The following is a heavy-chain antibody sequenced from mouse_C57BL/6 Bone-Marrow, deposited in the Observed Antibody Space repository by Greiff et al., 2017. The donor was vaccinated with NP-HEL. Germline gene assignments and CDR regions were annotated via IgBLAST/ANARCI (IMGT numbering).Heavy chain of an antibody. CDR2: IYPGDGDT. D-gene: IGHD2-12*01. CDR1: GYAFSSSW. CDR3: ARRYDRTLTGYFDV. V-gene: IGHV1-82*01. J-gene: IGHJ1*03. Sequence: QVQLQQSGPELVKPGASVKISCKASGYAFSSSWMNWVKQRPGKGLEWIGRIYPGDGDTNYNGKFKGKATLTADKSSSPAYMQLSSLTSEDSAVYFCARRYDRTLTGYFDVWGTGTTVTVSS.